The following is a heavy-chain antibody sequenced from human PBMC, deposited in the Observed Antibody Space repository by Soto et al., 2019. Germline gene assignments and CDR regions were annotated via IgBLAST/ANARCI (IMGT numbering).Heavy chain of an antibody. CDR1: GFTFSSYG. D-gene: IGHD6-13*01. J-gene: IGHJ6*02. CDR3: ARDQHRSFRQNYYGMDV. Sequence: GSLRLSCAASGFTFSSYGMHWVRQAPGKGLEWVAVIWYDGSNKYYADSVKGRFTISRDNSKNTLYLQMNSLRAEDTAVHYCARDQHRSFRQNYYGMDVWGQGTTVTVSS. V-gene: IGHV3-33*01. CDR2: IWYDGSNK.